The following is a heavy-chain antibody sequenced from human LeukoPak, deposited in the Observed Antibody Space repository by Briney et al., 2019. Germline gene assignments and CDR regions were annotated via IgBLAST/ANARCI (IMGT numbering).Heavy chain of an antibody. CDR3: ARDQGQLLYGFDY. CDR2: ISSSSSYI. CDR1: GFTFSSYS. J-gene: IGHJ4*02. D-gene: IGHD2-2*02. V-gene: IGHV3-21*01. Sequence: GGSLRLSCAASGFTFSSYSMNWVRQAPGKELEWVSSISSSSSYIYYADSVKGRFTISRDNAKNSLYLQMNSLRAEDTAVYYCARDQGQLLYGFDYWGQGTLVTVSS.